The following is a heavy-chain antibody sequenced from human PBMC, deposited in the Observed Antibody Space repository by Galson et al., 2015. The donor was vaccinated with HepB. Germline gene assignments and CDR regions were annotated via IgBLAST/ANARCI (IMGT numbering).Heavy chain of an antibody. CDR3: TRGTRVGSRTYFDS. CDR1: GFTFSDHY. D-gene: IGHD2-2*01. V-gene: IGHV3-72*01. J-gene: IGHJ4*02. CDR2: IRNKANSYTT. Sequence: SLRLSCAASGFTFSDHYMEWVRQAPGKGLEWVGRIRNKANSYTTEYAASVKGRFSFSRDDSKNLLYLQMNSLRTEDTAVYYCTRGTRVGSRTYFDSWGQGTLVTVSS.